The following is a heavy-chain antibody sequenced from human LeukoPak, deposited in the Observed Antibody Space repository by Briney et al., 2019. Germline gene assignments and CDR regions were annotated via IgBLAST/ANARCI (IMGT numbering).Heavy chain of an antibody. V-gene: IGHV3-21*01. Sequence: GGSLRLSCAAPGFTFSSYSMNWVRQAPGKGLEWVSSISSSSSYIYYADSVKGRFTISRDNAKNSLYLQMNSLRAEDTAVYYCARVQNDYGDYYFDYWGQGTLVTVSS. J-gene: IGHJ4*02. CDR3: ARVQNDYGDYYFDY. D-gene: IGHD4-17*01. CDR2: ISSSSSYI. CDR1: GFTFSSYS.